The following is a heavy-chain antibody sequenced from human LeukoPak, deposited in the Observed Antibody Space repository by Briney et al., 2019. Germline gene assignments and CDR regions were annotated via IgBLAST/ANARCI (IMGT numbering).Heavy chain of an antibody. CDR1: DGSISSSSYF. CDR3: ARQTRRVGGNSALGWLDP. V-gene: IGHV4-39*01. CDR2: IYYTGST. Sequence: SETVSLTCTVSDGSISSSSYFWGWIRQPPGKGLEWIGTIYYTGSTYYTPSLKSRVTISIDTSNNRFSLILSSVTAADTAVYYCARQTRRVGGNSALGWLDPWGQGTLVTVSS. J-gene: IGHJ5*02. D-gene: IGHD2/OR15-2a*01.